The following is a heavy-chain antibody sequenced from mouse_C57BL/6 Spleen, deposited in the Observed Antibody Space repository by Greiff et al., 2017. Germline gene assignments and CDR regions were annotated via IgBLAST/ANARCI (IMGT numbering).Heavy chain of an antibody. CDR2: ISYDGSN. V-gene: IGHV3-6*01. D-gene: IGHD1-1*01. CDR1: GYSITSGYY. Sequence: EVQRVESGPGLVKPSQSLSLTSSVTGYSITSGYYWNWIRQFPGNKLEWMGYISYDGSNNYNPSLKNRISITRDTSKNQFFLKLNSVTTEDTATYYCARDYYYGSSWFAYWGQGTLVTVSA. CDR3: ARDYYYGSSWFAY. J-gene: IGHJ3*01.